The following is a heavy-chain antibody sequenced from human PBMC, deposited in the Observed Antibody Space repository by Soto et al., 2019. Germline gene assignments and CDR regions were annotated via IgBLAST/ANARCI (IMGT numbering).Heavy chain of an antibody. D-gene: IGHD6-19*01. CDR3: ARHNGQWLVLEPHYFEY. CDR1: GGSICSSSYY. Sequence: PSETLSLTCTVSGGSICSSSYYWGWIRQPPGKGLEWIGSIYYSGSTYYNPCLKSRGTISVDTSKNQFSLKLSSVSAADTAVYYCARHNGQWLVLEPHYFEYWGQGTLVTVSS. J-gene: IGHJ4*02. CDR2: IYYSGST. V-gene: IGHV4-39*01.